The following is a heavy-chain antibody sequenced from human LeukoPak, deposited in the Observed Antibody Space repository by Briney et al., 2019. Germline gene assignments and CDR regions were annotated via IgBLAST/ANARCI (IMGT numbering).Heavy chain of an antibody. J-gene: IGHJ6*03. CDR3: ARVTVVANLYYMDV. V-gene: IGHV4-30-4*08. CDR1: GGSISSGDYY. CDR2: IYYSGST. D-gene: IGHD2-15*01. Sequence: NPSQTLSLTCTVSGGSISSGDYYWSWIRQPPGKGQEWIGYIYYSGSTYYNPSLKSRVTISVDTSKNQFSLKLSSVTAADTAVYYCARVTVVANLYYMDVWGKGTTVTVSS.